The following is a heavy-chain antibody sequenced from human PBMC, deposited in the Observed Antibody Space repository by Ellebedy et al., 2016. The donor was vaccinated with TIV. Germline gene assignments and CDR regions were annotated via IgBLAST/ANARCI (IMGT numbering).Heavy chain of an antibody. D-gene: IGHD6-19*01. CDR1: GGTFSNNA. J-gene: IGHJ5*01. V-gene: IGHV1-69*06. CDR2: ISPIFGAA. Sequence: SVKVSCXASGGTFSNNAISWVRQAPGQGLEWMGMISPIFGAANYVQKFQGRITLTADTVSNTAYMDLFSLKSDDTAVYFCARGGAVADLWFDPWGQGTLLIVSS. CDR3: ARGGAVADLWFDP.